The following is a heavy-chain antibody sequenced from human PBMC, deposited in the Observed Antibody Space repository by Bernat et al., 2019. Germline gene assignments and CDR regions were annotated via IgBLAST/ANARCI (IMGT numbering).Heavy chain of an antibody. CDR1: GGSISSSSYY. V-gene: IGHV4-39*01. CDR3: ARLQWYYYDSSGYDAFDI. J-gene: IGHJ3*02. CDR2: IYYSGST. D-gene: IGHD3-22*01. Sequence: QLQLQESGPGLVKPSETLSLTCTVSGGSISSSSYYWGWIRQPPGKGLEWIGSIYYSGSTYYNPSLKSRVTISVDTSKNQFSQKLSSVTAADTAVYYCARLQWYYYDSSGYDAFDIWGQGTMVTVSS.